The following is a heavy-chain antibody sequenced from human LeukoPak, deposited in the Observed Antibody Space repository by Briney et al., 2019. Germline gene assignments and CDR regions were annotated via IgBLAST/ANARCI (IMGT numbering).Heavy chain of an antibody. V-gene: IGHV3-21*01. Sequence: GGSLRLSCAASGFTFSSYSMNWVRQAPGKGLEWVSSISSSSSYIYYADSVKGRFTISRDNAKNSLYLQMNSLRAEDAAVYYCARDRRYGVASLGHYYGMDVWGKGTTVTVSS. CDR2: ISSSSSYI. D-gene: IGHD5-18*01. CDR1: GFTFSSYS. J-gene: IGHJ6*04. CDR3: ARDRRYGVASLGHYYGMDV.